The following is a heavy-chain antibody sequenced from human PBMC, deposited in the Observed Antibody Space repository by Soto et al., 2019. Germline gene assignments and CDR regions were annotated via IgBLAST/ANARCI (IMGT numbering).Heavy chain of an antibody. CDR3: AKVAIAADVDY. J-gene: IGHJ4*02. Sequence: GGSLRLSCAASGFTFSTYSMTWVRQAPGKGLEWVSAISGSGGSTYYADSVKGRFTISRDNSKNTLYLQMNSLRAEDTAVYYCAKVAIAADVDYWGQGTLVTVSS. CDR1: GFTFSTYS. V-gene: IGHV3-23*01. CDR2: ISGSGGST. D-gene: IGHD6-13*01.